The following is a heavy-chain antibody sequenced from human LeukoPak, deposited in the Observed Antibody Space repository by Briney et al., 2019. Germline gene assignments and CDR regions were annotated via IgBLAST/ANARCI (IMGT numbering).Heavy chain of an antibody. J-gene: IGHJ4*02. CDR3: ARDLGVVTATPSGC. CDR2: ISSSGSDI. CDR1: GFTFSNYE. V-gene: IGHV3-48*03. D-gene: IGHD2-21*02. Sequence: GGSLRLSCAASGFTFSNYEMHWVRQAPGKGLEWVSYISSSGSDIYYADSVKGRFTISRDNAKNSLYLQMNSLRAEDTAVYYCARDLGVVTATPSGCWGQGTLVTVSS.